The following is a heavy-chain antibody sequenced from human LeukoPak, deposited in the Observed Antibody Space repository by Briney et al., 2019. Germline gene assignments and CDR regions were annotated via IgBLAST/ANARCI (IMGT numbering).Heavy chain of an antibody. V-gene: IGHV4-4*07. CDR2: IYTSGST. CDR1: GGSISSYY. J-gene: IGHJ6*04. D-gene: IGHD4-17*01. Sequence: ASETLSLTCTVSGGSISSYYWSWIRQPAGKGLEWIGRIYTSGSTNYNPSLKSRVTMSVDTSKNQFSLKLSSVAAADTAVYYCASDYGDYVPLDVWGKGTTVTVSS. CDR3: ASDYGDYVPLDV.